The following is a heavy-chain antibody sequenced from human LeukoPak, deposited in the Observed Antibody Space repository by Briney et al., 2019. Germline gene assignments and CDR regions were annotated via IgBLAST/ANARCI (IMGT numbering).Heavy chain of an antibody. CDR3: ARARSYYYDSSGHVDAFDI. Sequence: PGGSLRLSCAASGFTFSSYAMHWVRQAPGKGLEWVAVISYDGSNKYYADSVRGRFTISRDNSKNTLYLQMNSLRAEDTAVHYCARARSYYYDSSGHVDAFDIWGQGTMVTVSS. CDR2: ISYDGSNK. CDR1: GFTFSSYA. J-gene: IGHJ3*02. V-gene: IGHV3-30-3*01. D-gene: IGHD3-22*01.